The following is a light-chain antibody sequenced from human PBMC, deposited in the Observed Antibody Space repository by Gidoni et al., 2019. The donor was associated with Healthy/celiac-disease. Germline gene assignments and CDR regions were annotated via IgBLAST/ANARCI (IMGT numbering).Light chain of an antibody. CDR2: AAS. V-gene: IGKV1-27*01. CDR3: QKYNSAPQT. Sequence: DIQMTPSPSSLSASVADRVTITCRASQRISKYLAWYQQKPGKVPKLLLYAASTLQAGVPSRFSGSGSGTDFTLTISSLQAEDVATYYCQKYNSAPQTFGQGTKVEIK. J-gene: IGKJ1*01. CDR1: QRISKY.